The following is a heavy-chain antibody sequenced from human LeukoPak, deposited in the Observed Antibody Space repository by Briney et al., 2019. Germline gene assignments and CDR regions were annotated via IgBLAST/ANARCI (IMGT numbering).Heavy chain of an antibody. CDR1: GGSISSYY. CDR3: ARHIRDAFDI. J-gene: IGHJ3*02. V-gene: IGHV4-59*08. Sequence: SETLSLTCTVSGGSISSYYWSWIRQPPGKGLEWIGYIYYSGSTNYNPSLKSRVTISVDTSKNQFSLKLSSVTAADTAVYYCARHIRDAFDIWGQGAMVTVSS. CDR2: IYYSGST. D-gene: IGHD2-21*01.